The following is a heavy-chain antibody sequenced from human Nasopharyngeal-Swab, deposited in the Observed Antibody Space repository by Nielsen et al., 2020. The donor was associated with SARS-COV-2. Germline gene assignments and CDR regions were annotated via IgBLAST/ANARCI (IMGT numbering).Heavy chain of an antibody. Sequence: SETLSLTCAVYAGSFSDYYWNWIPHPPGKGLQWIGEVNHSGSTNYNPSLKSRVTISVDTSKNQFSLKLSSVTAADTAVYYCARFYSYGYRPRFDYWGQGTLVTVSS. CDR1: AGSFSDYY. D-gene: IGHD5-18*01. CDR2: VNHSGST. V-gene: IGHV4-34*01. CDR3: ARFYSYGYRPRFDY. J-gene: IGHJ4*02.